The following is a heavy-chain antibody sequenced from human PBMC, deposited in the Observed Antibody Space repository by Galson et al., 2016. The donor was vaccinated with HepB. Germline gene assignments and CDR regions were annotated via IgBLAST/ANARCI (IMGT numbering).Heavy chain of an antibody. CDR1: GFTLSRHS. V-gene: IGHV3-48*02. CDR2: ISITSTTK. Sequence: SLRLSCAGSGFTLSRHSMNWVRQAPGKGLEWISYISITSTTKYYADSVKGRFTISRDNAKNSPYLQMNSLRDEDTAVYYCARDDRWYYYDSSGYFYGAFDMWGQGTMVAVSS. D-gene: IGHD3-22*01. J-gene: IGHJ3*02. CDR3: ARDDRWYYYDSSGYFYGAFDM.